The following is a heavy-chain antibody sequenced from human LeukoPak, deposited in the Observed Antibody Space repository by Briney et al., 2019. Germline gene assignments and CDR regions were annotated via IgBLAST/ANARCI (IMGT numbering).Heavy chain of an antibody. CDR2: IYYSGST. J-gene: IGHJ4*02. V-gene: IGHV4-31*02. CDR3: ARDWGTYFDY. D-gene: IGHD7-27*01. CDR1: XXSXSSGGXY. Sequence: LSXXXXXSXXSXSSGGXYWSWIRQHPGKGLEWIGYIYYSGSTYYNPSLESRLTMSVDTSKNQFSLHLTSVTAADTAVYYCARDWGTYFDYWGQGTLVTVSS.